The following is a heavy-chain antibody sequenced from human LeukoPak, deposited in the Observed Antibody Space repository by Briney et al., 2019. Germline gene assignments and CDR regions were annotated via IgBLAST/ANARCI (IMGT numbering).Heavy chain of an antibody. CDR2: ISTDNGNT. Sequence: ASVKVSCKASGGTFSSYAISWVRQAPGQGLEWMGWISTDNGNTNYAQKLQGRVTLNTHTYTSTAYMALKGLRADDTAGCYFARPQKGDTPGNWFDPWGQGTLVTVSS. J-gene: IGHJ5*02. CDR1: GGTFSSYA. D-gene: IGHD2-2*02. V-gene: IGHV1-18*01. CDR3: ARPQKGDTPGNWFDP.